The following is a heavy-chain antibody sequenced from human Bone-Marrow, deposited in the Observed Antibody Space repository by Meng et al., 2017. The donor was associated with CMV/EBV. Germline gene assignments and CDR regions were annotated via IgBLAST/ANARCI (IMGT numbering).Heavy chain of an antibody. D-gene: IGHD1-26*01. Sequence: GGSLRLSCAASGFTFSSYAMHWVRQAPGKGLEWVAVISYDGSNKCYADSVKGRFTISRDNSKNTLYLQMNSLRAEDTAVYYCARSPDIVGAPWGWTNWFDPWGQGTLVTVSS. CDR3: ARSPDIVGAPWGWTNWFDP. J-gene: IGHJ5*02. CDR2: ISYDGSNK. CDR1: GFTFSSYA. V-gene: IGHV3-30*04.